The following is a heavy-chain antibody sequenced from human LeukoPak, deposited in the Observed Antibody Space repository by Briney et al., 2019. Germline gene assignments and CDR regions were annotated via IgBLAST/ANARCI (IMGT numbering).Heavy chain of an antibody. CDR1: GYTFTSYD. CDR3: ARDASIHDSSSYYFLW. D-gene: IGHD3-22*01. J-gene: IGHJ4*02. Sequence: GASVKVSCEASGYTFTSYDINWVRQATGQGLEWMGGIIPMFRTANYAQKFRGRVTITADESTSTAYMELNSLRSEDTAVYYCARDASIHDSSSYYFLWWGQGTLVTVSS. V-gene: IGHV1-69*13. CDR2: IIPMFRTA.